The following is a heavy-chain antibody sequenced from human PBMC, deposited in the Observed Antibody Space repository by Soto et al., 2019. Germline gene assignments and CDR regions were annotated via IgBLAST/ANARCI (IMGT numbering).Heavy chain of an antibody. CDR2: IIPIFGTA. D-gene: IGHD6-19*01. J-gene: IGHJ3*02. Sequence: SVKVSCKASGGTFSSYAISWVRQAPGQGLEWMGGIIPIFGTANYAQKFQGRVTITADESTSTAYMELSSLRSEDTAVYYCARVWTYSSGWYGAFDIWGQGTMVIVSS. CDR3: ARVWTYSSGWYGAFDI. V-gene: IGHV1-69*13. CDR1: GGTFSSYA.